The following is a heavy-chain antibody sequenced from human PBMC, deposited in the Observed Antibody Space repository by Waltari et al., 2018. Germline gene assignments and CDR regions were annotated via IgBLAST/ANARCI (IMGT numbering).Heavy chain of an antibody. J-gene: IGHJ4*02. CDR1: GFTFDDYA. CDR3: AKDISVRAGPGNSLDFLGDY. Sequence: EVQLVESGGGLVQPGRSLRLSCAASGFTFDDYAMHWVRKAPGTGLGWVSGISWNGCSIGYGDSVKGPFTISRDNAKNSLYLQMNSLRAEDTALYYCAKDISVRAGPGNSLDFLGDYWGQGTLVTVSS. V-gene: IGHV3-9*01. D-gene: IGHD3-16*01. CDR2: ISWNGCSI.